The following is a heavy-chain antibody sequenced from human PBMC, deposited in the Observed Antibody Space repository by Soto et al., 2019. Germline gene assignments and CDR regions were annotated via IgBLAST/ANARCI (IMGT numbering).Heavy chain of an antibody. D-gene: IGHD4-4*01. CDR2: ISDSGHST. J-gene: IGHJ6*02. Sequence: PGGSLRLSCAASGFSFSNYAMSWVRQAPGKGLEWVSAISDSGHSTYYADSVRGRVTISRDNSKNTLYVQMNSLRAEDTAVYFCAKYYSNYGFDYYGLDVWGQGTTVTVSS. CDR3: AKYYSNYGFDYYGLDV. V-gene: IGHV3-23*01. CDR1: GFSFSNYA.